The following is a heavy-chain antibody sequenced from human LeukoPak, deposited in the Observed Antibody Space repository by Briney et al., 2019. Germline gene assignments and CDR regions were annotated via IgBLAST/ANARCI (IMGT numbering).Heavy chain of an antibody. CDR2: IYYSGST. Sequence: PSETLSLTCTVSGGSISSYYWSWIRQPPGKGLEWIGYIYYSGSTNYNPSLKSRVTISVDTSKNQFSLKLSSVTAADTAVYYCARHFPSYGFGGYFDYWGQGTLVTVSS. J-gene: IGHJ4*02. V-gene: IGHV4-59*08. CDR1: GGSISSYY. D-gene: IGHD5-18*01. CDR3: ARHFPSYGFGGYFDY.